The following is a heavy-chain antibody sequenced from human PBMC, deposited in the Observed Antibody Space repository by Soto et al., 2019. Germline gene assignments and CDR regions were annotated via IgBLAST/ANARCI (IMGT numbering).Heavy chain of an antibody. Sequence: GGSLRLSCAASGFTFTSYPMSWVRQAPGKGLEWVSAISGGIGVTYYADSVKGRFTVSRDNSKNTLYLQMNSLRAEDTAVYYCAKPLDSSGHDYFHYWGQGTLVTVSS. J-gene: IGHJ4*02. V-gene: IGHV3-23*01. CDR3: AKPLDSSGHDYFHY. CDR2: ISGGIGVT. CDR1: GFTFTSYP. D-gene: IGHD3-22*01.